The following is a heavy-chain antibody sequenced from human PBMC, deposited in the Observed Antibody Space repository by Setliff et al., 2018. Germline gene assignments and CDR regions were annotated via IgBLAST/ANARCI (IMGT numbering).Heavy chain of an antibody. J-gene: IGHJ4*02. CDR2: VDSDGSST. CDR1: GFTFSHHW. V-gene: IGHV3-74*01. Sequence: PGGSLRLSCVASGFTFSHHWMHWVRQAPGKGLVWVSRVDSDGSSTSYADSVKGRFTISRDNSKNTLSLQMSSLRTEDTAIYFCAGQGPIFGSGLIPGFDQWGQGTMVTVSS. CDR3: AGQGPIFGSGLIPGFDQ. D-gene: IGHD3-3*01.